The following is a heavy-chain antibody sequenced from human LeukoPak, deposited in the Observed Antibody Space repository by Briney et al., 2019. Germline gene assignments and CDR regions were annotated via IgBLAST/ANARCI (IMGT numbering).Heavy chain of an antibody. Sequence: PGGSLRLSCAASGFTFSSYGMHWVRQAPGKGLEWVAVISYDGSNKYYADSVKGRFTISRDNSKNSLYLQMNSLRAEDTAVYYCARGYCSGGSCYSGFDYWGQGTLVTVSS. J-gene: IGHJ4*02. CDR3: ARGYCSGGSCYSGFDY. D-gene: IGHD2-15*01. CDR1: GFTFSSYG. V-gene: IGHV3-30*03. CDR2: ISYDGSNK.